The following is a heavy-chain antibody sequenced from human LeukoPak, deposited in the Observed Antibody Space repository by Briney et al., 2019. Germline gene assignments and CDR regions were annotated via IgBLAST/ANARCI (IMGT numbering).Heavy chain of an antibody. D-gene: IGHD3-10*01. V-gene: IGHV3-23*01. CDR2: IRGSGGST. CDR3: AKDRWLWFGNFDY. J-gene: IGHJ4*02. CDR1: GFTFSSYA. Sequence: GGSLRLSCAASGFTFSSYAMSWVRQAPGKGLERVSAIRGSGGSTYYDDSVKGRFTISRDNSKNTLYLQMNSLRAEDTAVYYCAKDRWLWFGNFDYWGQGTLVTVSS.